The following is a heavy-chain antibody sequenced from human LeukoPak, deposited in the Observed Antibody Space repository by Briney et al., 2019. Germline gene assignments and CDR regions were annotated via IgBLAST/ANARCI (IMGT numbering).Heavy chain of an antibody. J-gene: IGHJ4*02. Sequence: SETLSLTCTVSGGSISSYYWSWIRQPPGKGLEWIGYIYYSGSTNYNPSLKSRVTISVDTSKNQFSLKLSSVTAADTAVYYCAREAAVSGNFDYWGQGTLVTVSS. CDR2: IYYSGST. CDR3: AREAAVSGNFDY. CDR1: GGSISSYY. V-gene: IGHV4-59*01. D-gene: IGHD3-10*01.